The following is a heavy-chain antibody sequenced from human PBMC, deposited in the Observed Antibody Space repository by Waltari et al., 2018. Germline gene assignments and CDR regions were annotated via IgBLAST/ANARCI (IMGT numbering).Heavy chain of an antibody. Sequence: HVQIVESGGAVVQPGRSLRLSCAASGFSFTPSALHWVRQAPGKGMEWVALMSFDGYNKFYVDSVQGRFTISRDNSKNLMYLEMRDLRSEDTATYYCAKETQSDGNAGLEFWGQGTVVTVSS. CDR2: MSFDGYNK. V-gene: IGHV3-30*18. CDR3: AKETQSDGNAGLEF. D-gene: IGHD1-1*01. J-gene: IGHJ4*02. CDR1: GFSFTPSA.